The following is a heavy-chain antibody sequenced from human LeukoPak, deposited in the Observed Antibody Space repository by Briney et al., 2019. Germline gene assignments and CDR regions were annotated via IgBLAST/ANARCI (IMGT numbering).Heavy chain of an antibody. D-gene: IGHD3-10*01. CDR3: ARSFITMVRGVEFDAFDI. CDR1: GYSFTSYW. CDR2: IYPGDSDT. J-gene: IGHJ3*02. V-gene: IGHV5-51*01. Sequence: GESLKISCKGSGYSFTSYWIGWVRQMPGKGLEWMGIIYPGDSDTRYSPSFQGQVTISADKSISTAYLQWSSLKASDTAMYYCARSFITMVRGVEFDAFDIWGQGTMVTVSS.